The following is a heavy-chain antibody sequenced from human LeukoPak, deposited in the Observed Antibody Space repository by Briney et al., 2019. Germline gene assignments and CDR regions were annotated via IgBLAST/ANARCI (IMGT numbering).Heavy chain of an antibody. D-gene: IGHD1-26*01. J-gene: IGHJ4*02. Sequence: ASVKVSCKASGYSFTRYGISWVRQAPGQGLEWMGWISAYNGNTNYAQKLQGRVTVTTDTSTSTAYMELRSLRSDDTAVYYCARGGAVGATGYYFDYWGQGTLVTVSS. CDR1: GYSFTRYG. V-gene: IGHV1-18*01. CDR3: ARGGAVGATGYYFDY. CDR2: ISAYNGNT.